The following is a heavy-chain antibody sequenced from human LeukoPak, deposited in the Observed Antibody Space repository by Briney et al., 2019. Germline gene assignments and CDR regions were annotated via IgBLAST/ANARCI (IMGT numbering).Heavy chain of an antibody. CDR2: ISGSGDNT. J-gene: IGHJ4*02. CDR3: AKGSGYDTDFDY. Sequence: GGSLRLACAASGFTFSTYVMSWVRQAPGKGLEWVSGISGSGDNTYYADSVRGRFTVSRDNSKNTLYLQMNSLRAEDTAIYYCAKGSGYDTDFDYWGQGTLVTVSS. D-gene: IGHD3-9*01. V-gene: IGHV3-23*01. CDR1: GFTFSTYV.